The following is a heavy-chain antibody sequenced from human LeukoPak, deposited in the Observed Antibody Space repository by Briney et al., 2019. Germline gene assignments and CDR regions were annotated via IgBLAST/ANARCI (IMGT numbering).Heavy chain of an antibody. CDR3: TTGPPARGYYYYYMDV. Sequence: GGSLRLSCAASGFTFSNAWMSWVRQAPGKWLGWVGRIKSNTDGGTTDYAAPVKGRVTISRDDSKSTLYLQMNSLKTEDTAVYYCTTGPPARGYYYYYMDVWGKGTTVTVSS. CDR1: GFTFSNAW. J-gene: IGHJ6*03. CDR2: IKSNTDGGTT. V-gene: IGHV3-15*01.